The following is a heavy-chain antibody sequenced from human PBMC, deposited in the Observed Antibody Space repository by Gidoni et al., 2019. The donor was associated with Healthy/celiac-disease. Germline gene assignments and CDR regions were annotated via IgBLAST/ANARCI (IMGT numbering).Heavy chain of an antibody. CDR3: TTDSATVDY. CDR2: SKSKTDGGTI. Sequence: EVQLVESGGGLVKPGGSLTLYCVASRFTFSNGWMNWVRQAPGKGLEWVGRSKSKTDGGTIDYAAPVKGRFTISRDDSKNTLYLQMKSLKTEDTAVYYCTTDSATVDYWGQGTLVTVSS. CDR1: RFTFSNGW. V-gene: IGHV3-15*01. D-gene: IGHD3-10*01. J-gene: IGHJ4*02.